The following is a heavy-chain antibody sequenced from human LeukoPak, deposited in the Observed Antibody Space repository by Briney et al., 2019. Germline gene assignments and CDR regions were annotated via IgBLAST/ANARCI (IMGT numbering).Heavy chain of an antibody. CDR2: IRSKTYGGTT. V-gene: IGHV3-49*04. Sequence: GGSLRLSCSVSGFIFGDYAMTWVRQAPGKGLEWVGFIRSKTYGGTTEYAASVKGRFSISRDDSKSIAYLQMNNLKNEDTAVYYCNVLLWFGEFFWGQGTLVTVSS. CDR1: GFIFGDYA. D-gene: IGHD3-10*01. J-gene: IGHJ4*02. CDR3: NVLLWFGEFF.